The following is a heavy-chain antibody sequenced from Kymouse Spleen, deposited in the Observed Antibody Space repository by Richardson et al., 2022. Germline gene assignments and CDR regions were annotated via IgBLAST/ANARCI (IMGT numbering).Heavy chain of an antibody. Sequence: EVQLVESGGGLVKPGGSLRLSCAASGFTFSNAWMSWVRQAPGKGLEWVGRIKSKTDGGTTDYAAPVKGRFTISRDDSKNTLYLQMNSLKTEDTAVYYCTTDLVDTAMVTDYYYGMDVWGQGTTVTVSS. CDR3: TTDLVDTAMVTDYYYGMDV. CDR2: IKSKTDGGTT. J-gene: IGHJ6*02. D-gene: IGHD5-18,IGHD5-18*01. V-gene: IGHV3-15*01. CDR1: GFTFSNAW.